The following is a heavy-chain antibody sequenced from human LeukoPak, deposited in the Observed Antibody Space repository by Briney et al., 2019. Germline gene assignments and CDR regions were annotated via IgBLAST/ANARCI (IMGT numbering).Heavy chain of an antibody. D-gene: IGHD3-10*01. J-gene: IGHJ4*02. CDR1: GFTFSSYS. CDR2: ISSSSSTI. Sequence: PGGSLRLSCAVSGFTFSSYSMNWVRQAPGKGLEWVSYISSSSSTIYYADSVKGRFTISRDNAKNSLYLQMNSLRAEDTAVYYCARDGYHYSYYYGSGSYYPSFWGQGTLVTVSS. CDR3: ARDGYHYSYYYGSGSYYPSF. V-gene: IGHV3-48*04.